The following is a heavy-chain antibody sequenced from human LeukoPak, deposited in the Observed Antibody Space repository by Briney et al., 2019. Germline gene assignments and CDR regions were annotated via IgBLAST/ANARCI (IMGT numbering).Heavy chain of an antibody. CDR2: INTNTGNP. J-gene: IGHJ3*02. CDR1: GYTFTSYA. Sequence: ASVKVSCKASGYTFTSYAMNWVRQAPGQGLEWMGWINTNTGNPTYAKGFTGRFVFSLDTAVSTAYLQISSLKADDTAVYYCARDHRSSGWYSDAFDIWGQGTMVTVSS. D-gene: IGHD6-19*01. V-gene: IGHV7-4-1*02. CDR3: ARDHRSSGWYSDAFDI.